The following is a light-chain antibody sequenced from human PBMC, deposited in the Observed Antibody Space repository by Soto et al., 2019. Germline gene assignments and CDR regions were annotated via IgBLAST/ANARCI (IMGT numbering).Light chain of an antibody. CDR2: GES. Sequence: EVVMSQSPATLSVSPGERATLSCRASQSVSSNLAWYQQKPGQAPRLLIYGESARATGIPARFSGSGSGTEFTLTISSLQSEDFAVYFCQQYYDWPRTFGQGTQVDIK. CDR1: QSVSSN. J-gene: IGKJ1*01. CDR3: QQYYDWPRT. V-gene: IGKV3-15*01.